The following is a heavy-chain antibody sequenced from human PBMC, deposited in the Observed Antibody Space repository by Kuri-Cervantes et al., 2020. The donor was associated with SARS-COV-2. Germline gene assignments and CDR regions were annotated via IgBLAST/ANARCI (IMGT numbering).Heavy chain of an antibody. D-gene: IGHD2-2*02. CDR1: GLTFINYA. V-gene: IGHV3-23*01. Sequence: GESLKISCAASGLTFINYAMIWIRQAPGKGLEWVSGITTGGDTPFYAGSVRGRFTISRDNSKDTVYLQMSTLRADDTGMYYCAAYTPRGDYWGQGTLVTVSS. J-gene: IGHJ4*02. CDR3: AAYTPRGDY. CDR2: ITTGGDTP.